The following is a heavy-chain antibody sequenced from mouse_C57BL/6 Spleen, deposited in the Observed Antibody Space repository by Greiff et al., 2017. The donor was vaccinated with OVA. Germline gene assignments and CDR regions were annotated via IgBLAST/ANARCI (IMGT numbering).Heavy chain of an antibody. Sequence: VHVKQSVAELVRPGASVKLSCTASGFNIKNTYMHWVKQRPEQGLEWIGRIDPANGNTKYAPKFQGKATITADTSSNTAYLQLSSLTSEDTAIYYCARGVYDGYYFFAYWGQGTLVTVSA. CDR1: GFNIKNTY. CDR2: IDPANGNT. V-gene: IGHV14-3*01. J-gene: IGHJ3*01. CDR3: ARGVYDGYYFFAY. D-gene: IGHD2-3*01.